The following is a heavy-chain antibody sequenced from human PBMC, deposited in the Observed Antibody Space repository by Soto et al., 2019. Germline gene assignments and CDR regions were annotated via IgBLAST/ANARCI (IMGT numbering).Heavy chain of an antibody. D-gene: IGHD6-19*01. CDR1: GFTFSSYG. J-gene: IGHJ4*02. CDR3: VRGEGGWETY. V-gene: IGHV3-33*01. CDR2: IWYDGSNK. Sequence: GGSLRLSCAASGFTFSSYGVHWVRQAPGKGLEWVAVIWYDGSNKYYADSVKGRFTISRDNSKNTLYLQMNSLRAEDTAVYYCVRGEGGWETYWGQGTLVTVSS.